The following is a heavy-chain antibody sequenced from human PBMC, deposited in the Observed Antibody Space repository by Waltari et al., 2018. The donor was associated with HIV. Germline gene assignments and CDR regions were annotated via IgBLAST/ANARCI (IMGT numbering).Heavy chain of an antibody. V-gene: IGHV3-9*01. Sequence: ELQLVESGGGLVQPGRSLRLSCAASGFTFEDYAMHWVRQAPGKGLELVSSITWDSERVRYADSVKGRFTISRDNAKNSLYMQMNSLRTDDTAFYYCVRGPMYKWFDPWGQGTLVTVSS. CDR3: VRGPMYKWFDP. CDR1: GFTFEDYA. CDR2: ITWDSERV. J-gene: IGHJ5*02. D-gene: IGHD3-10*02.